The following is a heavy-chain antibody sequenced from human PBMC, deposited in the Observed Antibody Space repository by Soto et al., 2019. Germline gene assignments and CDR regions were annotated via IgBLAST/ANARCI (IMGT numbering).Heavy chain of an antibody. D-gene: IGHD2-2*01. J-gene: IGHJ6*01. CDR2: ISAYNGNT. CDR3: ARDIVVVQAAMIPYSYYGMDV. Sequence: ASMKVACTASGYTLSSYGLGWVLLAPGKGHEGMGWISAYNGNTNYAQKLQGRVTMTTDTSTSTAYMELRSLRSDDTAVYYCARDIVVVQAAMIPYSYYGMDVWGKGTTVTVSS. CDR1: GYTLSSYG. V-gene: IGHV1-18*01.